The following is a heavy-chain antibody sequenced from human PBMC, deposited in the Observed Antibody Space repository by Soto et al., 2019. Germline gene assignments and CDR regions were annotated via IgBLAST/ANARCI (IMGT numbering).Heavy chain of an antibody. Sequence: QTLSLTCAISGDSVSGNSAAWNWIRQSPSRGLEWLGRTYYRSRWYNDYAVSVKSRITVTPYTAKNQFSLQLNSVTPEDTAVYYCEREFPYYVNSDCYLDYWGQGALVTVSS. CDR2: TYYRSRWYN. D-gene: IGHD3-16*01. V-gene: IGHV6-1*01. CDR3: EREFPYYVNSDCYLDY. J-gene: IGHJ4*02. CDR1: GDSVSGNSAA.